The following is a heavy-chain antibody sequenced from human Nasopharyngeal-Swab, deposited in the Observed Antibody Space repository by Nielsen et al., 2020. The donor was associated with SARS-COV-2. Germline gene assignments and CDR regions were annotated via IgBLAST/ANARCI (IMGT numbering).Heavy chain of an antibody. CDR3: AREALLGYCSGGSCYRTWFDP. CDR2: IYHSGST. J-gene: IGHJ5*02. V-gene: IGHV4-30-2*01. Sequence: WIRQPPGKGLEWIGYIYHSGSTYYNPSFKSRVTISVDRSKNQFSLKLSSVTAADTAVYYCAREALLGYCSGGSCYRTWFDPWGQGTLVTVSS. D-gene: IGHD2-15*01.